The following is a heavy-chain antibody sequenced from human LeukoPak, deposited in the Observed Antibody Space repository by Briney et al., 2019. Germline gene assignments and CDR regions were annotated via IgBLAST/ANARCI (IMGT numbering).Heavy chain of an antibody. CDR3: ARVVEYDSWSGFFKYYYYYIDV. CDR2: TSYSGRT. Sequence: SETLSLTCTVSGASISTHYWSWIRQSPGKGLEWIGYTSYSGRTNYNPSLKSRVTISVDTSRSQFSLRLSSVTAADTAVYSCARVVEYDSWSGFFKYYYYYIDVWGKGTTVTVSS. D-gene: IGHD6-6*01. CDR1: GASISTHY. J-gene: IGHJ6*03. V-gene: IGHV4-59*11.